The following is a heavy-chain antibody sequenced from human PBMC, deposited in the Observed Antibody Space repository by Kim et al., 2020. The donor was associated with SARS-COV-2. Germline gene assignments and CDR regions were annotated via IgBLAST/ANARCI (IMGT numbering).Heavy chain of an antibody. CDR3: ARDTMGTIMYYGMDV. Sequence: AESVRGRIIISRDNSKNTVFLQMDSLRVEDTAMYYCARDTMGTIMYYGMDVWGQGTTVIVSS. D-gene: IGHD1-7*01. V-gene: IGHV3-30*07. J-gene: IGHJ6*02.